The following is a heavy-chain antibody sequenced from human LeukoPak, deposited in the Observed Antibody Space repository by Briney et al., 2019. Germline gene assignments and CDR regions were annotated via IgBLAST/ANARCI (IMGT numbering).Heavy chain of an antibody. CDR2: IYYSGST. D-gene: IGHD4-17*01. V-gene: IGHV4-59*01. CDR1: GGSISSYY. CDR3: ARMTTVTTGYYGMDV. J-gene: IGHJ6*02. Sequence: PSETLSLTCTVSGGSISSYYWSWIRQPPGKGLEWIGYIYYSGSTNYNPSLKSRVTISVDTSKNQSSLKLSSVTAADTAVYYCARMTTVTTGYYGMDVWGQGTTVTVSS.